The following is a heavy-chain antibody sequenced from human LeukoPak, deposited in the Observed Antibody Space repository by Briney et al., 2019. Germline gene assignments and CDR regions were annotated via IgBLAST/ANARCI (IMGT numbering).Heavy chain of an antibody. V-gene: IGHV4-31*03. CDR3: ARVSDYDSNGYPSRGLFDY. J-gene: IGHJ4*02. CDR2: IYYSGST. D-gene: IGHD3-22*01. Sequence: SETLSLTCTVYGVSFSGYYWSWIRQHPGKGLEWIGYIYYSGSTYYNPSLKSRVTISVDTSKNQFSLKLSSVTAADTAVYYCARVSDYDSNGYPSRGLFDYWGQGTLVTVSS. CDR1: GVSFSGYY.